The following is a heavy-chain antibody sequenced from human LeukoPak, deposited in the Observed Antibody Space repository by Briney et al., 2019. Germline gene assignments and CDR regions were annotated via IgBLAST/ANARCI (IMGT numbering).Heavy chain of an antibody. D-gene: IGHD2-15*01. Sequence: ASVKVSCKASGYTFTSYGISWVRQAPGQGLEWMGWISAYNGNTNYAQKLQGRVTMTTDTSTSTAYMELRRLRSDDTAVYYCARVGRYCSGGSCYSFSDWFDPWGQGTLVTVSS. V-gene: IGHV1-18*01. CDR2: ISAYNGNT. CDR1: GYTFTSYG. J-gene: IGHJ5*02. CDR3: ARVGRYCSGGSCYSFSDWFDP.